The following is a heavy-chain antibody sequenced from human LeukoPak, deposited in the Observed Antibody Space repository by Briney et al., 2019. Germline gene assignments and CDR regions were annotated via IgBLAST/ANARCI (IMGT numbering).Heavy chain of an antibody. V-gene: IGHV3-21*01. CDR1: GFTFSSYS. Sequence: GGSLRLSCAASGFTFSSYSMNWVRQAPGKGLEWVSSISSSSSYIYYADSVKGRFTISRDNAKNTLYLQMNSLRAEDTAVYYCARAVGATHFDYWGQGTLVTVSS. D-gene: IGHD1-26*01. CDR3: ARAVGATHFDY. CDR2: ISSSSSYI. J-gene: IGHJ4*02.